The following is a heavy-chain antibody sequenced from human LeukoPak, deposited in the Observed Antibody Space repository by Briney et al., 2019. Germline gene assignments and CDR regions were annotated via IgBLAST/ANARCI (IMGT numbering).Heavy chain of an antibody. CDR1: GFTFSSYW. V-gene: IGHV3-74*01. D-gene: IGHD3-16*01. CDR2: ISTDGSST. J-gene: IGHJ4*02. CDR3: ARSMME. Sequence: PGGSLRLSCAAAGFTFSSYWMHWVRQAPGKGLMCGLGISTDGSSTNYADSVQGRFTISRDNAKNTLYLQMNSLRAGETAMYYCARSMMEGGQGTLVTVSS.